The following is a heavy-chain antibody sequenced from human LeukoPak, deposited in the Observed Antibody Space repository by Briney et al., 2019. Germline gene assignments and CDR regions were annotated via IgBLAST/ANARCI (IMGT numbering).Heavy chain of an antibody. CDR3: AKDAVGYSYGWV. CDR2: ISGSGGNT. V-gene: IGHV3-23*01. D-gene: IGHD5-18*01. J-gene: IGHJ4*02. CDR1: GFSFNSYA. Sequence: GGSLRLSCAASGFSFNSYAMSWVRQTPGKGLEWVSAISGSGGNTYYADSVKGRFTISRDNSRTTLYLQMNSLRAEDTAVYYCAKDAVGYSYGWVWGQGTLDTVSS.